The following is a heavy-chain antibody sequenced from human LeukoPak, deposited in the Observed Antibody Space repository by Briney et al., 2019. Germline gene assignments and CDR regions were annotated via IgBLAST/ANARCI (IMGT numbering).Heavy chain of an antibody. V-gene: IGHV3-74*01. CDR1: EFTFSRHW. D-gene: IGHD3-10*01. CDR2: ISSDESVT. J-gene: IGHJ3*02. Sequence: GGSLRLTCAASEFTFSRHWMHWVRQAPGKGLVWVSRISSDESVTRYADFVKGRFTISRDNAENTLYLQMNSLRAEDTALYYCGRSRSWFGEFDAFDIWGQGTVVTVSS. CDR3: GRSRSWFGEFDAFDI.